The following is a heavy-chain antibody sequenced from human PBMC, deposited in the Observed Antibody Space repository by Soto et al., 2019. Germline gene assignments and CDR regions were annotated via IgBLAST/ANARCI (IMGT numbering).Heavy chain of an antibody. V-gene: IGHV3-74*01. Sequence: EVQLVESGGGLVQPGGSLRLSCTASGFTFSGFWMHWVRQAPGKGLVWVLRINGDGSMTNYADAVKGRFTISRDNTKNTPYLKMNSLRVDDTAVYYCVSVKETSGWGAFDYWGQGTLVTVSS. CDR2: INGDGSMT. D-gene: IGHD6-19*01. J-gene: IGHJ4*02. CDR1: GFTFSGFW. CDR3: VSVKETSGWGAFDY.